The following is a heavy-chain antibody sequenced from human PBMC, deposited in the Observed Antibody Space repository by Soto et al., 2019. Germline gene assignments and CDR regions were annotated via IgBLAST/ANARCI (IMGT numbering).Heavy chain of an antibody. V-gene: IGHV3-21*01. CDR3: ARAPEQGGNSVENRFDY. CDR2: ISSSSSYI. J-gene: IGHJ4*02. CDR1: GFTFSSYS. D-gene: IGHD2-21*02. Sequence: EVQLVESGGGLVKPGGSLRLSCAASGFTFSSYSMNWVRQAPGKGLEWVSSISSSSSYIYYADSVKGRFTISRDNAKNSLYLQMNSLRAEDTAVYYCARAPEQGGNSVENRFDYWGQGTMVTVSS.